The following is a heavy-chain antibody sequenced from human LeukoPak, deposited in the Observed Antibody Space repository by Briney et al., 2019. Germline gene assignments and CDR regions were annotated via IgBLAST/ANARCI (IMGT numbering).Heavy chain of an antibody. D-gene: IGHD3-16*01. CDR2: IYYSGST. V-gene: IGHV4-59*08. Sequence: PSETLSLTCTVSGGSIRGYYWSWVRQPPGKGLEWIAYIYYSGSTNYNPSLRSRVTISLDTSKNQFSLKLSSVTAADTAVYYCAVGATHYYMDVWGKGTTVTVSS. CDR1: GGSIRGYY. CDR3: AVGATHYYMDV. J-gene: IGHJ6*03.